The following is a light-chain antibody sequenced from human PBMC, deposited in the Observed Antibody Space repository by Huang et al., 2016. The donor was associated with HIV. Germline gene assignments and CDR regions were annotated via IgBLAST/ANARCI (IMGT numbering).Light chain of an antibody. CDR2: KTS. CDR1: QNLGYW. Sequence: DIQMTQSPSALTAYVKDRVTITCRASQNLGYWLGWYQQKPGKAPKLLIYKTSTLESVVPSRFSGSGSGTEFTLPISSMQPDDSATYYCQQYNSYPYTFGQGTIVEIK. J-gene: IGKJ2*01. V-gene: IGKV1-5*03. CDR3: QQYNSYPYT.